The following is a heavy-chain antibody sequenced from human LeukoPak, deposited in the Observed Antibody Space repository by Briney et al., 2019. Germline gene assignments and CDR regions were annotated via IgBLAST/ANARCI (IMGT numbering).Heavy chain of an antibody. Sequence: GESLKISCKGSGYSFTSYWISWVRQMPGKGLEWMGIIYPGDSDTRYSPSFQGQVTISADKSISTAYLQWSSLKASDTAMYYCARLGAAAGKDYYYYGMDVWGQGTTVTVSS. D-gene: IGHD6-13*01. V-gene: IGHV5-51*01. CDR2: IYPGDSDT. CDR1: GYSFTSYW. CDR3: ARLGAAAGKDYYYYGMDV. J-gene: IGHJ6*02.